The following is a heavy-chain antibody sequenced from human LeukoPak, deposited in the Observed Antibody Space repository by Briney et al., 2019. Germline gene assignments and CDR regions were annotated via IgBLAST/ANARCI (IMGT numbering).Heavy chain of an antibody. CDR2: SDPKDKT. J-gene: IGHJ5*02. Sequence: ASVKVSCKVSARTLSQFSLQWVRQVPGTGREWMGGSDPKDKTFYAQNFQGRVTLTEVTSTDTAYMELSSLIFEDTAVYYCGIRRLAVASAPFDHWGQGTLVTVSS. D-gene: IGHD6-19*01. V-gene: IGHV1-24*01. CDR3: GIRRLAVASAPFDH. CDR1: ARTLSQFS.